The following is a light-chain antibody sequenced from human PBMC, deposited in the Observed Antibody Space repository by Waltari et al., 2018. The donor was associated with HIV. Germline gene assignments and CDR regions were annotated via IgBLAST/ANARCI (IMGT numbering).Light chain of an antibody. V-gene: IGLV1-51*01. CDR1: SSNNAKTY. Sequence: HSVSTHPPSVSAAPGQTVPISCSGISSNNAKTYVSWYQQLPGTAPKLLIYDNNKRPSGIPDRFSGSKSGTSATLGITGLQTGDEADYYCGTWDSSLSAYWVFGGGTKLTVL. CDR3: GTWDSSLSAYWV. J-gene: IGLJ3*02. CDR2: DNN.